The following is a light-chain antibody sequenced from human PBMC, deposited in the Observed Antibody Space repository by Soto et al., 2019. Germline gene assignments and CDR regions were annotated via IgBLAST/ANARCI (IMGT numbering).Light chain of an antibody. J-gene: IGKJ1*01. CDR1: QSISNW. V-gene: IGKV1-5*03. Sequence: DLQMTQSPSTLSASGGDRVIITCRASQSISNWLAWYQQKPGKAPRLLIYKASRLENGVPSRFSGCGAGTEFTLTISSLQPDDFASYYCQQYDSYPWTFGQGTKVEIK. CDR2: KAS. CDR3: QQYDSYPWT.